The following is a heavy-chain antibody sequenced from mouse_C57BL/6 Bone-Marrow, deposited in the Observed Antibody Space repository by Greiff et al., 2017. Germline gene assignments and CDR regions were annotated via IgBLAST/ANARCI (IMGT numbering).Heavy chain of an antibody. J-gene: IGHJ2*01. Sequence: QVQLQQSGPELVKPGASVKISCKASGYAFSSSWMNWVKQRPGKGLEWIGRIYPGDGDTTYNGKFKGKATLTADKSSSTAYLQLSSLTSEDSAVYFCARSDYDLDYWGQGTTLTVSS. D-gene: IGHD2-4*01. V-gene: IGHV1-82*01. CDR3: ARSDYDLDY. CDR1: GYAFSSSW. CDR2: IYPGDGDT.